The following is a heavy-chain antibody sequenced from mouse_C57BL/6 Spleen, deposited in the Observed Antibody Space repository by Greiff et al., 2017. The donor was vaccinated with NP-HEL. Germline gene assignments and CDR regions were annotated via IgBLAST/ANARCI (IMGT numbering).Heavy chain of an antibody. Sequence: VQLQQSGAELVKPGASVKISCKASGYAFSSYWMNWVKQRPGKGLEWIGQIYPGDGDTNYTGKFKGKATLTADKSSSTAYMQLSSLTSEDSAVYFCARSGDGYYVYYFDYWGQGTTLTVSS. D-gene: IGHD2-3*01. V-gene: IGHV1-80*01. J-gene: IGHJ2*01. CDR1: GYAFSSYW. CDR2: IYPGDGDT. CDR3: ARSGDGYYVYYFDY.